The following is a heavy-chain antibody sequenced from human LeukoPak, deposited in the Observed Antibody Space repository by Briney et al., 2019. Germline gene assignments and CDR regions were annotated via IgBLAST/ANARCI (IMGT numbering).Heavy chain of an antibody. CDR1: GYSFTSYW. D-gene: IGHD3-10*01. Sequence: GESLKISCKGSGYSFTSYWISWVRQMPGKGLEWMGRIDPSDSYTNYSPSFQGHGTISADKSISTAYLQWSSLKASDTAMYYCARLGGDMFHAWTPPGFDYWGQGTLVTVSS. CDR3: ARLGGDMFHAWTPPGFDY. V-gene: IGHV5-10-1*01. CDR2: IDPSDSYT. J-gene: IGHJ4*02.